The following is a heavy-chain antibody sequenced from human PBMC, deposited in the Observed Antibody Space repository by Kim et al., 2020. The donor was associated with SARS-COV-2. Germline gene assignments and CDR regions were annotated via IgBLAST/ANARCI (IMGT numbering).Heavy chain of an antibody. CDR1: GFTFTDFA. J-gene: IGHJ6*02. Sequence: GGSLRLSCEVSGFTFTDFALHWVRQTPGKGLEWVSGISWNGDDIGYADSVKGRFTISRDNAKNSLYLQMNSLRAEDTALYYCAKDTEQWLVGRLGVWGQGTTVTVS. CDR2: ISWNGDDI. CDR3: AKDTEQWLVGRLGV. D-gene: IGHD6-19*01. V-gene: IGHV3-9*01.